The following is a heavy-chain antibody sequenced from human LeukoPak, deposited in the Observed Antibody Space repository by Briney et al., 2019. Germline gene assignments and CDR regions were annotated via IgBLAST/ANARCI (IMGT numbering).Heavy chain of an antibody. Sequence: SETLSLTCAVYGGSFSGYYWTWIRQPPGKGLEWIGEIKHSGSTKYNPSLKSRVTISVDTSRNQFSLKLSSVTAADTAVYYCARAPRATMVRGVPFDSWGQGTLVTVSS. CDR2: IKHSGST. D-gene: IGHD3-10*01. J-gene: IGHJ4*02. CDR3: ARAPRATMVRGVPFDS. CDR1: GGSFSGYY. V-gene: IGHV4-34*01.